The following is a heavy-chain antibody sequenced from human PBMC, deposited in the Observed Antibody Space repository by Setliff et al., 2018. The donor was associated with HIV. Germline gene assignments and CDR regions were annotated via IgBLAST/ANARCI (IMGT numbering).Heavy chain of an antibody. CDR1: GGSISSYY. D-gene: IGHD6-13*01. V-gene: IGHV4-4*07. Sequence: SETLSLTCTVSGGSISSYYWSWIRQPAGKGLEWIGRIYTSGNTNYNPSLKSLKSRVTMSVDTSKNQFSLKLSSVTAADTAVYYRARDKTAVPRDVDAFDIWGQGTMVTVSS. CDR3: ARDKTAVPRDVDAFDI. CDR2: IYTSGNT. J-gene: IGHJ3*02.